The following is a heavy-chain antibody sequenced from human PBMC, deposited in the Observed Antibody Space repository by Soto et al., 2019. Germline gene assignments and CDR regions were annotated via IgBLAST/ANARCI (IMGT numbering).Heavy chain of an antibody. CDR1: GDSISSPKW. D-gene: IGHD6-19*01. Sequence: QVQLQESGPGLAKPSGTLSLTCAVSGDSISSPKWWTWLRQPPGKGLEWIGVLLHGGTTNYNPSLKSRVTLSVDTSQNQFSLNLTSVTAADTAIYYCAYSTGWYRHDVWGQGTSVTVSS. V-gene: IGHV4-4*02. CDR2: LLHGGTT. CDR3: AYSTGWYRHDV. J-gene: IGHJ3*01.